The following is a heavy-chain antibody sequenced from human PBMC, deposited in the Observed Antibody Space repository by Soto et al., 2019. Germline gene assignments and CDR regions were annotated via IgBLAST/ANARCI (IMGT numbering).Heavy chain of an antibody. D-gene: IGHD6-13*01. CDR1: GFTLSNAW. Sequence: EVQLVASGGGLVKPGGSLRLSCAASGFTLSNAWMTWIRQAPGKGLEWVGRIRGKADGGTVDYAAPVNGRFIISEDESKNTLYLQMNGLKTEDTGVYYCTTGYGSSWYLWGQGTLVTVSS. CDR3: TTGYGSSWYL. J-gene: IGHJ5*02. V-gene: IGHV3-15*01. CDR2: IRGKADGGTV.